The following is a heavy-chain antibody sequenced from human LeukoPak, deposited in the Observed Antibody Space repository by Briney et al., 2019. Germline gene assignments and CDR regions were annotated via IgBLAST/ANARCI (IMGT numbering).Heavy chain of an antibody. CDR3: ARSPLGVRGVNRYYFDY. J-gene: IGHJ4*02. CDR1: GYSISSGYY. CDR2: IYHSGST. Sequence: PSETLSLTCTVSGYSISSGYYWGWIRQPPGKGLEWIGSIYHSGSTNYNPSLKSRVTISVDTSKNQFSLKLTSVTAADTAVYFCARSPLGVRGVNRYYFDYWGQGTLVIVSS. D-gene: IGHD3-10*02. V-gene: IGHV4-38-2*02.